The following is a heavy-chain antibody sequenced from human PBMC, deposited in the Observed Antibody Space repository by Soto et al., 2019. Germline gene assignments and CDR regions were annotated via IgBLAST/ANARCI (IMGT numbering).Heavy chain of an antibody. D-gene: IGHD6-6*01. Sequence: SDTLSLTCSVSSASLSSSTYYWSWIRQPPGRGPEWIGSIYYSGNTYYKPSLKSRVSISIDMSRNQFSLKLTSVTAADTGVYYCASSSPFHYWGPGILVTVSS. V-gene: IGHV4-39*01. CDR1: SASLSSSTYY. CDR2: IYYSGNT. J-gene: IGHJ4*02. CDR3: ASSSPFHY.